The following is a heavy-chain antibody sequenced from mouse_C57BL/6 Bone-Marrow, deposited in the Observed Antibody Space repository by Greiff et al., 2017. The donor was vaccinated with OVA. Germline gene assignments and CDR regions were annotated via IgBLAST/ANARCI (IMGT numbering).Heavy chain of an antibody. J-gene: IGHJ4*01. CDR3: ARVTYYSNYEDAMDY. Sequence: EVKLMESGPELVKPGASVKIPCKASGYTFTDYNMDWVKQSHGKSLEWIGDINPNNGGTIYNQKFKGKATLTVDKSSSTAYMERRSLTSEDTAGYYGARVTYYSNYEDAMDYWGQGTSVTVSS. CDR1: GYTFTDYN. CDR2: INPNNGGT. D-gene: IGHD2-5*01. V-gene: IGHV1-18*01.